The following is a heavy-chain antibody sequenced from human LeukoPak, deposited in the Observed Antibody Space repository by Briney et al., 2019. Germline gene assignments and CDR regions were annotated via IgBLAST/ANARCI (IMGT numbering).Heavy chain of an antibody. Sequence: SETLSLTCAVYGGSFSGYYWSWIRQPPGKGLEWIGEINHSGSTNYNPSLKSRVTISVDTSKNQFSLKLSSVTAADTAVYYCARRLEYSSGWYSRPYLYWGQGTLVTVSS. J-gene: IGHJ4*02. D-gene: IGHD6-19*01. CDR3: ARRLEYSSGWYSRPYLY. V-gene: IGHV4-34*01. CDR1: GGSFSGYY. CDR2: INHSGST.